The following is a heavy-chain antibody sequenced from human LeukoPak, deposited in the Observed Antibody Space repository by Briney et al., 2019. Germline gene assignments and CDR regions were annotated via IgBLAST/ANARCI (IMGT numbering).Heavy chain of an antibody. CDR3: ARDLRRAVAGHYYYYGMDV. CDR1: GGSFSGYH. Sequence: ASETLSLTCAVYGGSFSGYHWSWIRQPPGKGLEWIGEINHSGSTNYNPSLKSRVTISVDTSKNQFSLKLSSVTAADTAVYYCARDLRRAVAGHYYYYGMDVWGKGTTVTVSS. CDR2: INHSGST. J-gene: IGHJ6*04. D-gene: IGHD6-19*01. V-gene: IGHV4-34*01.